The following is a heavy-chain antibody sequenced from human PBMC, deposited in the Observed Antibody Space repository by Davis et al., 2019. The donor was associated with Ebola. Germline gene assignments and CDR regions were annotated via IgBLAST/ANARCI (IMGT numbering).Heavy chain of an antibody. V-gene: IGHV3-11*01. D-gene: IGHD4-17*01. Sequence: GESLKISCAASGFTFSDYYMSWIRQAPGKGLEWVSYISSSGSTIYYADSVKGRFTISRDNAKKSLYLQMNSLRAEDTAVYYCGKDPNGDFFGAFDFWGQGTMVTVSS. J-gene: IGHJ3*01. CDR2: ISSSGSTI. CDR1: GFTFSDYY. CDR3: GKDPNGDFFGAFDF.